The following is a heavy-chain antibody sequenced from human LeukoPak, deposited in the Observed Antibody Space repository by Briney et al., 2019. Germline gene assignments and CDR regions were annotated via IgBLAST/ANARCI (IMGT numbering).Heavy chain of an antibody. D-gene: IGHD2-15*01. Sequence: QPGGSLRLSCAASGFTCSSYEMNWVRQAPGKGLEWVSYISSSGSTIYYADSVKGRFTISRDNAKNSLYLQMNSLRAEDTAVYYCARVHGVATVDYWGQGTLVTVSS. CDR2: ISSSGSTI. CDR1: GFTCSSYE. J-gene: IGHJ4*02. CDR3: ARVHGVATVDY. V-gene: IGHV3-48*03.